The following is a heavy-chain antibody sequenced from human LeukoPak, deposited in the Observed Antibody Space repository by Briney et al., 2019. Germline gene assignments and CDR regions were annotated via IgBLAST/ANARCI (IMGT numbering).Heavy chain of an antibody. Sequence: SETLSLTCTVSGGSISSYYWSWIRQPPGKGLEWIGYIYYSGSTNYNPSLKSRVTISVDTSKNQFSLKLSSVTAADTAVYYCARAEGGDSSGYCEYWGQGTLVTVSS. CDR2: IYYSGST. CDR3: ARAEGGDSSGYCEY. CDR1: GGSISSYY. V-gene: IGHV4-59*01. D-gene: IGHD3-22*01. J-gene: IGHJ4*02.